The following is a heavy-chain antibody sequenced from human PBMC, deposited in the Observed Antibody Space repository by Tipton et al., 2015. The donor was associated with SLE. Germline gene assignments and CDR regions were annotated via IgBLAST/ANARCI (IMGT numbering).Heavy chain of an antibody. CDR3: ARGVGAGAAKRGFYYFDY. D-gene: IGHD1-26*01. Sequence: TLSLTCTVSGGSISSSSYYWGWIRQPPGKGLEWIGSIYYSGSTYYNPSLKSRVTISVDTSKNQFSLKLSSVTAADTAVYYCARGVGAGAAKRGFYYFDYWGQGTLVTVSS. CDR1: GGSISSSSYY. CDR2: IYYSGST. J-gene: IGHJ4*02. V-gene: IGHV4-39*07.